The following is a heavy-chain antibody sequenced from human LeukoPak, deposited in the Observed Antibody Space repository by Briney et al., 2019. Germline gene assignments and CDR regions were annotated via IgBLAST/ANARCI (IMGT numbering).Heavy chain of an antibody. CDR3: ARDLIRDYGVKADAFDI. D-gene: IGHD4-23*01. CDR1: GFTFSRHS. V-gene: IGHV3-21*01. J-gene: IGHJ3*02. CDR2: ISSSSSDI. Sequence: GGSLRLSCAASGFTFSRHSMNWVRQAPGKGLEWLSSISSSSSDIYYADSVKGRFTISRDNAKNSLYLQMNSLRAEDTAVYYCARDLIRDYGVKADAFDIWGQGTMVTVSS.